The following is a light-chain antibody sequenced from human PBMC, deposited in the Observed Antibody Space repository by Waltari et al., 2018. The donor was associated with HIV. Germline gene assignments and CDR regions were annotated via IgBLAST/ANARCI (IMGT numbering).Light chain of an antibody. CDR3: SSYGDSLRVL. V-gene: IGLV2-8*01. CDR2: EVT. Sequence: QSALTQPPSASGSLGQSVTIPCTGPSSDIGAYDSVSWFQQHPRSAPKPLLYEVTRRPSTVSDRFSGSRSGSTAFLTVAGLQPDDEATYFCSSYGDSLRVLFGGGTNVTVL. CDR1: SSDIGAYDS. J-gene: IGLJ3*02.